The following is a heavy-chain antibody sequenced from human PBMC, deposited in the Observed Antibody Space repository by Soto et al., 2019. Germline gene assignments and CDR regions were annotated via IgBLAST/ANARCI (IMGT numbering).Heavy chain of an antibody. J-gene: IGHJ4*02. CDR2: INPNSGDT. D-gene: IGHD2-21*02. Sequence: ASVKVSCKASGYTFSDFYISWVRQAPGQGLEWMGWINPNSGDTNYAQKFKGWVTMTRDTSINTAYMELTGLGPDDTAMYFCATAGRRSCGDDCYLDYWGQGSLVTSPQ. V-gene: IGHV1-2*04. CDR3: ATAGRRSCGDDCYLDY. CDR1: GYTFSDFY.